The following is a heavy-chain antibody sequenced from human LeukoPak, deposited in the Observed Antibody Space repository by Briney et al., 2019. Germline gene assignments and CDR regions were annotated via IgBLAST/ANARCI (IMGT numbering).Heavy chain of an antibody. Sequence: SETLSLTCTVSGGSISSYYWSWIRQPAGKGPEWIGRIYTSGSTNYNPSLKSRVTMSVDTSKNQFSLKLSSVTAADTAVYYCARDYGDYEFGAFDIWGQGTMVTVSS. CDR1: GGSISSYY. D-gene: IGHD4-17*01. V-gene: IGHV4-4*07. CDR3: ARDYGDYEFGAFDI. J-gene: IGHJ3*02. CDR2: IYTSGST.